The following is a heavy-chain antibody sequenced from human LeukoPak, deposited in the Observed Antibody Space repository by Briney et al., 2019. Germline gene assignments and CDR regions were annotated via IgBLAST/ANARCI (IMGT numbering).Heavy chain of an antibody. V-gene: IGHV3-21*01. J-gene: IGHJ4*02. CDR1: GFTFSSYS. CDR3: ATDGRSSGWYGFDY. Sequence: PGGSLRLSCAASGFTFSSYSMNWVRQAPGKGLEWVSSITSSSYIYYADSVKGRFTISRDNAKSSLYLQMNSLRAEDTAVYYCATDGRSSGWYGFDYWGQGTLVTVSS. D-gene: IGHD6-19*01. CDR2: ITSSSYI.